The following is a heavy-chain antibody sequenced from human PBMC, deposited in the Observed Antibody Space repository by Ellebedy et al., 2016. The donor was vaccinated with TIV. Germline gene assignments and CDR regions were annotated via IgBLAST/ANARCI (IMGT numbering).Heavy chain of an antibody. CDR1: GYTLTELS. Sequence: AASVKVSCKVSGYTLTELSMHWVRQAPGKGLEWMGGFDPEDGETIYAQKFQGRVTMTEDTSTDTAYMELSSLSSDDTAVYYCAMGDPTNSGYDPINWFDPWGQGTLVTVSS. J-gene: IGHJ5*02. D-gene: IGHD5-12*01. V-gene: IGHV1-24*01. CDR3: AMGDPTNSGYDPINWFDP. CDR2: FDPEDGET.